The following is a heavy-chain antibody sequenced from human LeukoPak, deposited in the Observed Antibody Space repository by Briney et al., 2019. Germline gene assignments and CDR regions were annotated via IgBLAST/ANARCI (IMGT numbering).Heavy chain of an antibody. CDR2: IYYSGST. D-gene: IGHD3-10*01. CDR1: GGSISSSSYY. J-gene: IGHJ4*02. Sequence: PSETLSLTCTASGGSISSSSYYWGWIRQPPGKGLEWIGSIYYSGSTYYNPSLKSRVTISVDTSKNQFSLKLSSVTAADTAVYYCARGITMVRGVIAGFYYFDYWGQGTLVTVSS. CDR3: ARGITMVRGVIAGFYYFDY. V-gene: IGHV4-39*07.